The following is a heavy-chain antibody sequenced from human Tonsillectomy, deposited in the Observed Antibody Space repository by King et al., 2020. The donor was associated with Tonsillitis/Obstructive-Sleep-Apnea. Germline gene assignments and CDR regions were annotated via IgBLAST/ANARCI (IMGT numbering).Heavy chain of an antibody. CDR2: IYYNGDT. CDR1: YGSISSSRYY. D-gene: IGHD3-9*01. J-gene: IGHJ6*03. Sequence: QLQESGPGLVKPSETLSLSCIVSYGSISSSRYYWGWIRQPPGKGLEWIGTIYYNGDTYYNPSLKSRVTVSIDTSENQFSLKLTSVTAAATAVYYCARHAPDMDNYYYYMDVWGKGTTVTVSS. CDR3: ARHAPDMDNYYYYMDV. V-gene: IGHV4-39*01.